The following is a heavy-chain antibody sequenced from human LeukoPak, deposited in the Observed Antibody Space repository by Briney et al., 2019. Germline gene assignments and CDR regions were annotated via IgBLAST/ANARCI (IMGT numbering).Heavy chain of an antibody. V-gene: IGHV3-74*01. CDR1: GFTFSSYW. J-gene: IGHJ5*02. Sequence: GGSLRLSCAASGFTFSSYWMHWVRQAPGKGLVWVSRINSDGSSTSYADSVKDRFTISRDNAKNTLYLQMNSLRAEDTAVYYCARDTYYYDSSRGDWFDPWGQGTLVTVSS. CDR3: ARDTYYYDSSRGDWFDP. CDR2: INSDGSST. D-gene: IGHD3-22*01.